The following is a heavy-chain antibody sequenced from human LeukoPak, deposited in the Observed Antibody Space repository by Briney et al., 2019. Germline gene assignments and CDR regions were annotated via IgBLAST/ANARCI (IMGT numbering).Heavy chain of an antibody. D-gene: IGHD2-15*01. CDR1: GYTFTSYG. Sequence: ASVKVSCKASGYTFTSYGISWVRQAPGQGLEWMGWISAYNGNTNYAQKLQGRVTMTTDTSTSTAYMELRGLRSDDTAVYYCARAPTAQYCSGGSCYYEDYWGQGTLVTVSS. J-gene: IGHJ4*02. V-gene: IGHV1-18*01. CDR2: ISAYNGNT. CDR3: ARAPTAQYCSGGSCYYEDY.